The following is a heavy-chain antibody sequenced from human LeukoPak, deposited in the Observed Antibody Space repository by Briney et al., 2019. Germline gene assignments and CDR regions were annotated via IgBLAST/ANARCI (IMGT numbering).Heavy chain of an antibody. CDR2: MNQDGSEK. Sequence: GGSLRLSCAASGYTFSDSWMSWVRQAPGKGLEWVANMNQDGSEKDYVDSVKGRFTISRDNARNSLYLQMGSLRAEDTAVYYCATYTHWVAGDVWGQGTTVTVSS. CDR3: ATYTHWVAGDV. CDR1: GYTFSDSW. J-gene: IGHJ6*02. V-gene: IGHV3-7*01. D-gene: IGHD3-16*01.